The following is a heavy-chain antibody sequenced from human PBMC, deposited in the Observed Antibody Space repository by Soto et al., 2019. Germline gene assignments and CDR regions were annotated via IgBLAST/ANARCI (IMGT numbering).Heavy chain of an antibody. V-gene: IGHV3-74*01. CDR1: GFTFGSSW. D-gene: IGHD1-1*01. CDR2: INSDGSGT. CDR3: ARKQRAGSRSNPIDS. J-gene: IGHJ4*02. Sequence: GSLRLSCAASGFTFGSSWIHWVRQAPGKGLVWVPRINSDGSGTSYADSVKGRFTISRDNAKNTLYLQMNSLRAEDTAVYFCARKQRAGSRSNPIDSWGKGTLVTVSS.